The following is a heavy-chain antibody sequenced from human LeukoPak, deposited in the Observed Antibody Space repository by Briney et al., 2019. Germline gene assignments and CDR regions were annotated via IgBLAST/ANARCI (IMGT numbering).Heavy chain of an antibody. J-gene: IGHJ5*02. D-gene: IGHD2-15*01. Sequence: SETLSLTCTVSGGSISSGGYYWSWVRQHPGKGREWIGYIYYSGSTYYNPSLKSRVTISVDTSKNQFSLKLSSVTAADTAVYYCARGTNCSGGSCYSPWFDPWGQGTLVTVSS. CDR1: GGSISSGGYY. V-gene: IGHV4-31*03. CDR3: ARGTNCSGGSCYSPWFDP. CDR2: IYYSGST.